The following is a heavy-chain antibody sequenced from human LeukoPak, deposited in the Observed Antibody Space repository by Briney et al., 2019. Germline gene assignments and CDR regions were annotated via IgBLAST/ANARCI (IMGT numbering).Heavy chain of an antibody. CDR3: AKVLWFGVRAAQAFDF. CDR1: GFTFSDYA. D-gene: IGHD3-10*01. V-gene: IGHV3-23*01. J-gene: IGHJ3*01. Sequence: GGSLRLSCVASGFTFSDYAMNWVRQAPGKGPEWVSGISASGAGTYYADSVKGRFTISRDNFQNTLYLQMNSLGAEDTAVYYCAKVLWFGVRAAQAFDFWGQGTMVTVSS. CDR2: ISASGAGT.